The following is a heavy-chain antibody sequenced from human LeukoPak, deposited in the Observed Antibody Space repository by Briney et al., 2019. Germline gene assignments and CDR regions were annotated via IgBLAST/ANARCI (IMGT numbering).Heavy chain of an antibody. J-gene: IGHJ6*03. CDR3: ARVIYYGSGSYYTDYYYYMDV. Sequence: SETLSLTCTVSGGSISSYYWSWIRQPPGKGLEWIGYIYYSGSTNYNPSLKSRVTISVDTSKNQFSLKLSSVTAADTAVYYCARVIYYGSGSYYTDYYYYMDVWGKGTTVTVSS. CDR1: GGSISSYY. CDR2: IYYSGST. D-gene: IGHD3-10*01. V-gene: IGHV4-59*01.